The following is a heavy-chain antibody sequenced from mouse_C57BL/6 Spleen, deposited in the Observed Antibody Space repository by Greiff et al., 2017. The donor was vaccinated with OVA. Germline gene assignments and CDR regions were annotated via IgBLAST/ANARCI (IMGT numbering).Heavy chain of an antibody. J-gene: IGHJ2*01. CDR2: IHPNSGST. D-gene: IGHD1-1*01. CDR3: ALITTVVNYFDY. CDR1: GYTFTSYW. V-gene: IGHV1-64*01. Sequence: VQLQQPGAELVKPGASVKLSCKASGYTFTSYWMHWVKQRPGQGLEWIGMIHPNSGSTNYNEKFKSKATLTVDKSSSTAYMQLSSLTSEDFAVYYCALITTVVNYFDYWGQGTTLTVSS.